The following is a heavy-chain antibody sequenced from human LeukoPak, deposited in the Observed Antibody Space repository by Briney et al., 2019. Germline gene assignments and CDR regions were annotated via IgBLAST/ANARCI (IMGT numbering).Heavy chain of an antibody. D-gene: IGHD2-2*01. CDR2: IIPIFGTA. V-gene: IGHV1-69*05. CDR1: GGTFSSYA. CDR3: ASDCSSTSCYGAFDI. Sequence: ASVKVSCKASGGTFSSYAISWVRQAPGQGLEWMGGIIPIFGTANYAQKFQGRVTITTDESTSTAYMELSSLRSEDTAVYYCASDCSSTSCYGAFDIWGQGTMVTVSS. J-gene: IGHJ3*02.